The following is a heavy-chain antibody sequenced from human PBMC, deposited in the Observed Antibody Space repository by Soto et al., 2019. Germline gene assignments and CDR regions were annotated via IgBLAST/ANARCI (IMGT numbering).Heavy chain of an antibody. Sequence: EVQLLESGGALVQSGGSLRLSCAASGFTFSNFAMSWVRQAPGKGLEWVSGISGSGDNKYHADSVKGRFTISRDNSKNTLYLQMNSLRAEDTAVYYCRKGSDYVLKGTQSRKVQYYYYYMDVWGKGTTVTVSS. CDR1: GFTFSNFA. CDR2: ISGSGDNK. V-gene: IGHV3-23*01. CDR3: RKGSDYVLKGTQSRKVQYYYYYMDV. J-gene: IGHJ6*03. D-gene: IGHD3-16*01.